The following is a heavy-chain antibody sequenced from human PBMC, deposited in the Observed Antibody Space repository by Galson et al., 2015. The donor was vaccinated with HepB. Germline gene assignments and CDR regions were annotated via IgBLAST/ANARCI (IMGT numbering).Heavy chain of an antibody. CDR1: GFSFSTYW. J-gene: IGHJ4*02. Sequence: SLRLSCAASGFSFSTYWMSWVRQAPGKGLEWVANIIQDGTDKYYIDSVRGRFTISRDNANNSLYLQMNSLRAEDTAVYYCATDFWSNYWGQGALVTVSS. V-gene: IGHV3-7*03. D-gene: IGHD3-3*01. CDR2: IIQDGTDK. CDR3: ATDFWSNY.